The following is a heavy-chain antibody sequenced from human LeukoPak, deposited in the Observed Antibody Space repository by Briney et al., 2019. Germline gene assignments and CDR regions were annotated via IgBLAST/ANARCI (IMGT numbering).Heavy chain of an antibody. J-gene: IGHJ4*02. CDR1: GGSLSGYY. D-gene: IGHD2-15*01. Sequence: SETLSLTCTVSGGSLSGYYWSWIRQPPGKGLEWIGDIYYSGSTNYNPSLKRRVTISVDTSKNQFSLRLSSVTAADTAVYYCARAPCSGGSCYPPDYWGQGTLVTVSS. V-gene: IGHV4-59*01. CDR2: IYYSGST. CDR3: ARAPCSGGSCYPPDY.